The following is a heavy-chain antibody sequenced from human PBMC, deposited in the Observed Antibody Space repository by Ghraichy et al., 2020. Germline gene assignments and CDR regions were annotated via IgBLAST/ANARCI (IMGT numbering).Heavy chain of an antibody. D-gene: IGHD2-8*01. Sequence: GESLNISCAAPGVTSSSYWMHWVRQAPGKGLVWVSRIKSDGSSIFYADSVKGRFTISRDNAKNTLYLQMNSLRAEDTAVYYCVRATNWNYVMDVWGQGTTVSVSS. CDR3: VRATNWNYVMDV. CDR1: GVTSSSYW. V-gene: IGHV3-74*01. J-gene: IGHJ6*02. CDR2: IKSDGSSI.